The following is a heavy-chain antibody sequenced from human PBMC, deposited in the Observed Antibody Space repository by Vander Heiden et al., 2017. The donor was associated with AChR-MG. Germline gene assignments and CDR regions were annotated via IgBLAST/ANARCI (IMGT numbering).Heavy chain of an antibody. V-gene: IGHV2-5*02. J-gene: IGHJ5*02. CDR2: IYWDDDK. D-gene: IGHD5-18*01. CDR3: AHVGIHNFFDT. CDR1: GFSIASTNLG. Sequence: QITLRESGPMLVRPTQTLSLTCDLSGFSIASTNLGVAWLRQSPGKALEWLALIYWDDDKRYIPSLKTRLSISKDAPKNQVVLTMSDLDPADTGAYFCAHVGIHNFFDTWGPGTPVPGS.